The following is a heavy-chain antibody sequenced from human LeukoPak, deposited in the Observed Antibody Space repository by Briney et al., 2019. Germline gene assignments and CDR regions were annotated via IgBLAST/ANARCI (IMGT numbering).Heavy chain of an antibody. V-gene: IGHV3-30*18. D-gene: IGHD2-15*01. CDR2: ISYDESDK. J-gene: IGHJ6*02. CDR3: AKGVVAATNAAYYGMDV. Sequence: PGGSLRLSCAAPGFTFSNYGMHWVRQAPGKGLEWVAVISYDESDKYYADSVKGQFTISRDNSMNTLYLQMNSLRPEDTAVYYCAKGVVAATNAAYYGMDVWGQGTTVTVSS. CDR1: GFTFSNYG.